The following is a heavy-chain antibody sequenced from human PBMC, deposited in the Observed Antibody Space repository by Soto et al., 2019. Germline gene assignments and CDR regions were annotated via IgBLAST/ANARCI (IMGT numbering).Heavy chain of an antibody. D-gene: IGHD2-2*02. CDR2: TYFRSKWYN. CDR1: GDSVSSNSAS. V-gene: IGHV6-1*01. J-gene: IGHJ5*02. CDR3: VKDGGYMGXLDP. Sequence: SQTLSLTCAISGDSVSSNSASWNWIRQSPSRGLEWLGRTYFRSKWYNESADSVKSRITINSDTSRNQFSLQLNSVTPEDTAVYYCVKDGGYMGXLDPWGQGTLVTVSS.